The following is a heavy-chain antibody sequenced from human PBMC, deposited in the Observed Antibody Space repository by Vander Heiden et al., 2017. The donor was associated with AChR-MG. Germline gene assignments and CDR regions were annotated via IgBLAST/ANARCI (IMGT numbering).Heavy chain of an antibody. J-gene: IGHJ5*02. Sequence: EVQLVESGGGLVQPGRSLRLSCAASGFTFDDYAMHWVRQAPGKGLEWVSGISWNSGSIGYADSVKGRFTISRDNAKNSLYLQMNSLRAEDTALYYCAKSRGGTDPFDPWGQGTLVTVSS. CDR3: AKSRGGTDPFDP. V-gene: IGHV3-9*01. D-gene: IGHD3-10*01. CDR2: ISWNSGSI. CDR1: GFTFDDYA.